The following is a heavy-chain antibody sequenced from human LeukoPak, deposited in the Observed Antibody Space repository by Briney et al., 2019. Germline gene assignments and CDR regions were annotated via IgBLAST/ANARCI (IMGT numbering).Heavy chain of an antibody. CDR3: ARGLGSGSYYGY. V-gene: IGHV1-46*01. CDR1: GYTFTSYY. J-gene: IGHJ4*02. CDR2: INPSGGST. Sequence: ASVTVSCKASGYTFTSYYVHWVRQAPGQGLEWMGIINPSGGSTNYAQKFQGRVTMTRDTSTSTVYMELSSLRSEDTAVYYCARGLGSGSYYGYWGQGSLVTVSS. D-gene: IGHD1-26*01.